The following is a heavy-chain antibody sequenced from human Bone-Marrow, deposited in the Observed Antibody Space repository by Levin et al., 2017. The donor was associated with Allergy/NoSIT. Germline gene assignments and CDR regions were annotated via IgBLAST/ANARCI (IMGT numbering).Heavy chain of an antibody. D-gene: IGHD3-10*01. V-gene: IGHV3-23*01. CDR3: AKGYYDSGSPHAWYYYYAVDV. Sequence: PGGSLRLSCEASGFTFTSYVMIWLRQAPGKGLEWVSGISGSGGSTYSADSVKGRFTLSRDNSKKTLYLQIDSLRAEDTAEYYCAKGYYDSGSPHAWYYYYAVDVWGQGTTVTVSS. CDR1: GFTFTSYV. CDR2: ISGSGGST. J-gene: IGHJ6*02.